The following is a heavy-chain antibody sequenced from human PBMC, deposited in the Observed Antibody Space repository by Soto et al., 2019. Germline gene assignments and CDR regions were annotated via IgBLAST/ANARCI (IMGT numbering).Heavy chain of an antibody. Sequence: SETLSLTCTVSGGSISSYYWSWIRQPAGKGLEWIGRIYTSGSTNYNPSLKSRVTMSVDTSENQFSLKLSSVTAADTAVYYCARACSSNSCYDVFDYWGQGTLVTVSS. D-gene: IGHD2-2*01. V-gene: IGHV4-4*07. J-gene: IGHJ4*02. CDR1: GGSISSYY. CDR2: IYTSGST. CDR3: ARACSSNSCYDVFDY.